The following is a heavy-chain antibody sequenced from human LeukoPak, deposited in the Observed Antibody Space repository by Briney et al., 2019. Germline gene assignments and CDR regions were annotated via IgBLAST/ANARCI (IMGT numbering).Heavy chain of an antibody. CDR3: TTLNYVWGTYRPDY. CDR1: GFNFSGSA. CDR2: TRNKANNYAT. D-gene: IGHD3-16*02. V-gene: IGHV3-73*01. Sequence: PGGSLRLSCAASGFNFSGSAIHWVRQASGKGLEWVGRTRNKANNYATTYAASVKGSFSISRDNSKNTTYLQMNSLKTEDTAVYYCTTLNYVWGTYRPDYWGQGTLVTVSS. J-gene: IGHJ4*02.